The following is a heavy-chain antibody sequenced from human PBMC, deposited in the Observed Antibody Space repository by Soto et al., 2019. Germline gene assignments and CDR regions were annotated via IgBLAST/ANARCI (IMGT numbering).Heavy chain of an antibody. D-gene: IGHD2-15*01. CDR2: IRSKANSYAT. CDR3: TRHGRYRYCCGGSGYSDYHSYMAV. CDR1: GFTFSGSA. Sequence: PGGSLRLSCAASGFTFSGSAMHWVRQASGKGLEWVGRIRSKANSYATAYAASVKGRFTISRDDSKNTAYLQMNSLKTEDTAVYYCTRHGRYRYCCGGSGYSDYHSYMAVCGNGTTVAVS. V-gene: IGHV3-73*01. J-gene: IGHJ6*03.